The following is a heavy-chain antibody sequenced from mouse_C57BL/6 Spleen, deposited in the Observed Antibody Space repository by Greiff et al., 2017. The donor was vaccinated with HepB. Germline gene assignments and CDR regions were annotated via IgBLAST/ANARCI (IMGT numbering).Heavy chain of an antibody. J-gene: IGHJ4*01. Sequence: DVKLVESGGGLVKPGGSLKLSCAASGFTFSSYAMSWVRQTPEKRLEWVATISDGGSYTYYPDNVKGRFTISRDNAKNNLYLQMSHLKSEDTAMYYCARDDYYGSYYYAMDYWGQGTSVTVSS. CDR2: ISDGGSYT. CDR1: GFTFSSYA. V-gene: IGHV5-4*01. D-gene: IGHD1-1*01. CDR3: ARDDYYGSYYYAMDY.